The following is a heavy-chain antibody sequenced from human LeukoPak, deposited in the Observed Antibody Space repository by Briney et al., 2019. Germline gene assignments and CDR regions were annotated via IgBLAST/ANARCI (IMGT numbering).Heavy chain of an antibody. V-gene: IGHV3-23*01. J-gene: IGHJ4*02. CDR2: VSGSGVST. D-gene: IGHD1-26*01. Sequence: PGGALRLSCAASRFTFSGDGMHWVREAPGEGLWWGSAVSGSGVSTYYADSAKGRFTISRENTKSTLCMQMNSLRAEDTAVYYCAKFTMLYSGRSNFAYWGQGTLVTVSS. CDR3: AKFTMLYSGRSNFAY. CDR1: RFTFSGDG.